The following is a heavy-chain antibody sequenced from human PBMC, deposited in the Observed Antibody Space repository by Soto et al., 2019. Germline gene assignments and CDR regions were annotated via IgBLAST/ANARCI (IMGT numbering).Heavy chain of an antibody. CDR3: ARGAPIVIAVAGTWWFDP. CDR2: MNPNSGST. Sequence: ASVKVSCKASGYTFTSYDINWVRQATGQGLEWMGWMNPNSGSTGYAQKFQGRVTMTRNTSISTAYMELSSLRSEDTAVYYCARGAPIVIAVAGTWWFDPWGQGTLVTVSS. V-gene: IGHV1-8*01. D-gene: IGHD6-19*01. J-gene: IGHJ5*02. CDR1: GYTFTSYD.